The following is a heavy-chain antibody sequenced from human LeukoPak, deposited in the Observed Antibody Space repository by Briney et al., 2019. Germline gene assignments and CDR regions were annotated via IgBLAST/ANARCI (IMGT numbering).Heavy chain of an antibody. V-gene: IGHV4-39*07. CDR1: GGSLSNKNFY. CDR2: IYYSGST. J-gene: IGHJ4*02. CDR3: ARESGFWSGYYTED. Sequence: LENLSLTSTVSGGSLSNKNFYLGWVPHPPREGPGGVGSIYYSGSTYYNPSLKSRVTISVDTSKNQFSLKLSSVTAADTAVYYCARESGFWSGYYTEDWGQGTLVTVSS. D-gene: IGHD3-3*01.